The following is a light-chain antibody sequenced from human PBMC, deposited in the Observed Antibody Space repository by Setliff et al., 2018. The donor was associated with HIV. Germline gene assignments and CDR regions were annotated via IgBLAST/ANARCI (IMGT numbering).Light chain of an antibody. J-gene: IGKJ3*01. CDR1: QSVSSN. CDR3: LQYHNWPPRIT. CDR2: AAS. Sequence: DIVMTQSPATLSMSPGERATLSCRASQSVSSNLAWYQQRPGQAPRLLIYAASTRATGTPARFSGSGSGTEFTLTISSLQSEDFAVYYCLQYHNWPPRITFGPGTKVDIK. V-gene: IGKV3-15*01.